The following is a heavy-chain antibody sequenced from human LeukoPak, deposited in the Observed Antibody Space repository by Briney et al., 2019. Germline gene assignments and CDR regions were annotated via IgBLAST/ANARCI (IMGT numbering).Heavy chain of an antibody. J-gene: IGHJ4*02. Sequence: GGSLRLSCAASGFTFSTSWMSWVRQVPGKGLEWVANIKKDGSETYYVDSVKGRFTISRDNAKNSLYLQMNSLRAEDTAMYCCARGRYSGTTYYFDYWGQGTLVTVSS. CDR3: ARGRYSGTTYYFDY. CDR2: IKKDGSET. CDR1: GFTFSTSW. V-gene: IGHV3-7*03. D-gene: IGHD5-12*01.